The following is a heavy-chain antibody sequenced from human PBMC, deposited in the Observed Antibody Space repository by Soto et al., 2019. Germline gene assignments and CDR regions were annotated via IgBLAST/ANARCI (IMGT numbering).Heavy chain of an antibody. V-gene: IGHV3-30*03. J-gene: IGHJ4*02. Sequence: QVQLVESGGGVVQPGRSLRLSCAVSGFTVSTYGMHWVRQAPGKGLEWVAVISRDGGTKYYADSVKGRFTISRDNSRNKLFLEMNSVRGDDMAVYYCTGEVAAGYWGQGPLVTVSS. CDR3: TGEVAAGY. CDR2: ISRDGGTK. CDR1: GFTVSTYG. D-gene: IGHD2-8*02.